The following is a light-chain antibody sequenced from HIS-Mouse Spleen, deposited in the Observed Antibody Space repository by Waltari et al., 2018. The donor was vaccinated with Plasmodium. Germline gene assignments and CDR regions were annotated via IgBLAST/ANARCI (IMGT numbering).Light chain of an antibody. V-gene: IGKV1-6*01. J-gene: IGKJ2*01. CDR2: AAS. Sequence: ALQMTQSPSSLSASVGDRHTITCRASQGIRNDLGWYQQKPGKAPKLLIYAASSLQSGVPSRFSGSGSGTDFTLTISSLQPEDFATYYCLQDYNYPYTIGQGTKLEIK. CDR3: LQDYNYPYT. CDR1: QGIRND.